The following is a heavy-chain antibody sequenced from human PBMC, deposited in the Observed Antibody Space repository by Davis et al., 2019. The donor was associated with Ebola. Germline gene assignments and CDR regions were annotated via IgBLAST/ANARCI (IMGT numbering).Heavy chain of an antibody. CDR3: AKDNGYSSGWYLDY. CDR2: INWNSGSV. V-gene: IGHV3-9*01. CDR1: GFTFDDYA. J-gene: IGHJ4*02. D-gene: IGHD6-19*01. Sequence: SLKISCTASGFTFDDYAMHWVRQAPERGLDWVSGINWNSGSVDYADSVKGRFTISRDNAKNSLYLQMNSLRAEDTAVYYCAKDNGYSSGWYLDYWGQGTLVTVSS.